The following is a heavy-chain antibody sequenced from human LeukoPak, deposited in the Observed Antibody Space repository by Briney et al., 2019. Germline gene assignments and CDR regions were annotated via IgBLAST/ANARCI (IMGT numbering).Heavy chain of an antibody. J-gene: IGHJ3*02. Sequence: KPSETLSLTCIVYGESFSGYYWSWIRQPPGKGLEWTGEINHSGRTTYNPSLKSRVTISVDTSKNQFSLKLSSVAAADTAVYYCARDRGNDAFDIWGQGTKVTVSS. CDR1: GESFSGYY. V-gene: IGHV4-34*01. CDR2: INHSGRT. D-gene: IGHD3-10*01. CDR3: ARDRGNDAFDI.